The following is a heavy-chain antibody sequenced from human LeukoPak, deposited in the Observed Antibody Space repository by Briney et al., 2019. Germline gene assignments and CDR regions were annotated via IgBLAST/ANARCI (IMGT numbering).Heavy chain of an antibody. CDR1: GFTFSSFW. D-gene: IGHD6-13*01. CDR2: IDQGGSVR. CDR3: ARDPGSSSFDY. Sequence: GGSLRLSCVASGFTFSSFWMSWVRQAPGKGLEFVANIDQGGSVRNYVDSVKGRFIISRGNAKNSLYLQMDSLRAEDTAVYFCARDPGSSSFDYWGLGTPVTVSS. J-gene: IGHJ4*02. V-gene: IGHV3-7*01.